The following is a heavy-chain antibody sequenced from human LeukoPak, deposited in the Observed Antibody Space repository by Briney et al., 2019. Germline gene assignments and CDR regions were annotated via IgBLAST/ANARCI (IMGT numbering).Heavy chain of an antibody. CDR2: IIPILGIA. J-gene: IGHJ4*02. Sequence: SVKVSCKASGGTFSSYTISWVRQAPGQGLEWMGRIIPILGIANYAQKFQGRVTITADKSTSTAYMELSSLRSEDTAVSYCARDHRAYYDFWSGDYYFDYWGQGTLVTVSS. D-gene: IGHD3-3*01. CDR1: GGTFSSYT. CDR3: ARDHRAYYDFWSGDYYFDY. V-gene: IGHV1-69*04.